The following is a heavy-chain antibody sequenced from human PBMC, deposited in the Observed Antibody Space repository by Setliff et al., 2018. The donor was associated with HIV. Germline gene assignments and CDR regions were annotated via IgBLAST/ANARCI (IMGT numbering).Heavy chain of an antibody. CDR1: GFTFSNAW. V-gene: IGHV3-20*04. Sequence: GGSLRLSCAASGFTFSNAWMNWVRQAPGKGLEWVSSINWNGGGTDYADSVKGRFTISRDNAKNSLYLQMNSLRAEDTAVYYCARDDDATSHYSRFDYWGQGTPVTVSS. CDR3: ARDDDATSHYSRFDY. J-gene: IGHJ4*02. CDR2: INWNGGGT. D-gene: IGHD1-26*01.